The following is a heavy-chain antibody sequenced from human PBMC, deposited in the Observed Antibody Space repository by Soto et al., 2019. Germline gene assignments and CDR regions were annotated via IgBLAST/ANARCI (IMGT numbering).Heavy chain of an antibody. D-gene: IGHD3-22*01. Sequence: GGSLKLSCAASGFSFNKYWTSWVRQAPGKGLEWVANIKEDGSEKYYVDSVKGRFTISRDNAKNSLYLQMNSLRAEDTAVYYCARDDFYDSSANDAFDIWDQGTMVTVSS. CDR3: ARDDFYDSSANDAFDI. CDR2: IKEDGSEK. J-gene: IGHJ3*02. V-gene: IGHV3-7*01. CDR1: GFSFNKYW.